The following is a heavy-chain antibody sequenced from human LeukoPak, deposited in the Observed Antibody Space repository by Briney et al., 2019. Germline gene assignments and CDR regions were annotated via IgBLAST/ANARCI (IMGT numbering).Heavy chain of an antibody. CDR3: ATVFLVRGAPGYYGMDV. CDR1: GYTLTELS. Sequence: GASVKVSCKVSGYTLTELSMHWERQAPGKGLEWMGGFDPEDGETIYAQKFQGRVTMTEDTSTDTAYMELSSLRSEDTAVYYCATVFLVRGAPGYYGMDVWVQGTTVTVSS. D-gene: IGHD3-10*01. V-gene: IGHV1-24*01. CDR2: FDPEDGET. J-gene: IGHJ6*02.